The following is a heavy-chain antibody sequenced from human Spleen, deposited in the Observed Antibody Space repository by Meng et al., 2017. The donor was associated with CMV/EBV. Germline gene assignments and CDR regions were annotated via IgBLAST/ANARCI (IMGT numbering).Heavy chain of an antibody. V-gene: IGHV4-59*01. Sequence: SETLSLTCSVSGGSLSKYYWSWIRQSPGKGLEWIGYMYYSGSTNYNPSLKSRVTISIDRSKNEFSLRLRSVTAADTAVYYCARGRLTFYYDSSGYYLDYWGQGTLVTVSS. CDR3: ARGRLTFYYDSSGYYLDY. J-gene: IGHJ4*02. CDR1: GGSLSKYY. CDR2: MYYSGST. D-gene: IGHD3-22*01.